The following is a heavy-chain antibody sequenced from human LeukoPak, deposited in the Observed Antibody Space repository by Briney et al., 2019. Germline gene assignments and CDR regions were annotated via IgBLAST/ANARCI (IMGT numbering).Heavy chain of an antibody. J-gene: IGHJ5*02. Sequence: GSSVKVSCKASGGTFSSYAISWVRQAPGQGLEWMGGIIPIFGTANYAQKFQGRVTITTDESTSTAYMELSSLRSEDTAVYYCARLVVVVPAAIAGWFDPWGQGTLVTVPS. D-gene: IGHD2-2*01. CDR2: IIPIFGTA. CDR3: ARLVVVVPAAIAGWFDP. CDR1: GGTFSSYA. V-gene: IGHV1-69*05.